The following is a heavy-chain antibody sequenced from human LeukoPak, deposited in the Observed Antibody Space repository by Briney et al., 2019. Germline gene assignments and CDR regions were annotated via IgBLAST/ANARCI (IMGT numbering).Heavy chain of an antibody. Sequence: GGSLRLSCAASGFTFSSYAMSWVRQAPGKGLEWVSAISASGGSTYDADSVKGRFTLSRDNSKNTLYLQTNSLRAEDTAVYYCAKDRDYGDYWGVWWYFDLWGRGTLVTVSS. J-gene: IGHJ2*01. V-gene: IGHV3-23*01. CDR2: ISASGGST. CDR3: AKDRDYGDYWGVWWYFDL. CDR1: GFTFSSYA. D-gene: IGHD4-17*01.